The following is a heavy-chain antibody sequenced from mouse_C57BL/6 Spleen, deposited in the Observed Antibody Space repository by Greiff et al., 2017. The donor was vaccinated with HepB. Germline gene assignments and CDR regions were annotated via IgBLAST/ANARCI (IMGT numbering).Heavy chain of an antibody. CDR3: ARWGTVVDPYYFDY. V-gene: IGHV14-2*01. J-gene: IGHJ2*01. Sequence: EVQLQQSGAELVKPGASVKLSCTASGFNINDYSMHWVKQRTEQGLEWIGRIDPEDGDTKYAPKFPGKATITAATSSNTAYLQLSSLTSEDTAVYYCARWGTVVDPYYFDYWGQGTTLTVSS. CDR2: IDPEDGDT. CDR1: GFNINDYS. D-gene: IGHD1-1*01.